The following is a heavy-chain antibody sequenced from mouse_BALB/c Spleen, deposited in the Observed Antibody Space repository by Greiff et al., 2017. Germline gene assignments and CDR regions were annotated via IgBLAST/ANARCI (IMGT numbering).Heavy chain of an antibody. V-gene: IGHV5-6-5*01. CDR2: ISSGGST. CDR3: ARWGWDAEAY. CDR1: GFTFSSYA. D-gene: IGHD4-1*01. J-gene: IGHJ3*01. Sequence: EVQGVESGGGLVKPGGSLKLSCAASGFTFSSYAMSWVRQTPEKRLEWVAYISSGGSTYYPDSVKGRFTISRDNARNILYLQMRSLRSEDTAMYYGARWGWDAEAYWGQGTLVTVSA.